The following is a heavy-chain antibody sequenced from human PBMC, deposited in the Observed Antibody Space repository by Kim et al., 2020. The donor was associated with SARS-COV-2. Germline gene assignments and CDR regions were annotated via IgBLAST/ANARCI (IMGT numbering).Heavy chain of an antibody. CDR1: GFTFSSYS. V-gene: IGHV3-21*01. Sequence: GGSLRLSCAASGFTFSSYSMNWVRQAPGKGLEWVSSISSSSSYIYYADSVKGRFTISRDNAKNSLYLQMNSLRAEDTAVYYCARALGYSGYFDYWGQGTLVTVSS. CDR3: ARALGYSGYFDY. D-gene: IGHD1-26*01. CDR2: ISSSSSYI. J-gene: IGHJ4*02.